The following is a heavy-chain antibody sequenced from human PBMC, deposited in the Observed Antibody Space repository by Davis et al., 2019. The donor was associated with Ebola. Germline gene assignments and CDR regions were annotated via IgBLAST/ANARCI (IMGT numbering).Heavy chain of an antibody. J-gene: IGHJ4*02. Sequence: GESLKTSCAASGFTFSSYAMSWVRQAPGKGLEWVSAISGSGGSTYYADSVKGRFTISRDNSKNTLYLQMNSLRAEDTAVYYCARTLHYYGSGSPDYWGQGTLVTVSS. V-gene: IGHV3-23*01. CDR3: ARTLHYYGSGSPDY. D-gene: IGHD3-10*01. CDR1: GFTFSSYA. CDR2: ISGSGGST.